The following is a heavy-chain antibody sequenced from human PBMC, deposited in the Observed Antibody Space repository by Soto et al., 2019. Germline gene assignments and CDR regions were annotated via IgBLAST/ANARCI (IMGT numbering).Heavy chain of an antibody. CDR1: GFSFRDYY. Sequence: GGSLRLSCAASGFSFRDYYMSRIRQAPGKGLEWISYISGSGNTIYYADSVKGRFIISRDNAKNSLFLQMNSLRADDTAVYYCARDRLPMVVVVMGWFDPWGQGTLVTVSS. V-gene: IGHV3-11*01. CDR3: ARDRLPMVVVVMGWFDP. D-gene: IGHD3-22*01. J-gene: IGHJ5*02. CDR2: ISGSGNTI.